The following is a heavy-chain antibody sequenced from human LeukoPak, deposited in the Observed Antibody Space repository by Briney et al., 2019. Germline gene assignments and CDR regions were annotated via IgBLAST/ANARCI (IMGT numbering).Heavy chain of an antibody. D-gene: IGHD3-22*01. CDR3: ARGRGGYYYKYYYGMDV. V-gene: IGHV4-61*01. CDR2: IYYSGST. CDR1: GGSVSSGSYY. J-gene: IGHJ6*02. Sequence: SETLSLTCTVSGGSVSSGSYYWSWIRQPPGKGLEWIGYIYYSGSTNYNPSLKSRVTISVDTSKNQFSLKLSSVTAADTAVYYCARGRGGYYYKYYYGMDVWGQGTTVTVSS.